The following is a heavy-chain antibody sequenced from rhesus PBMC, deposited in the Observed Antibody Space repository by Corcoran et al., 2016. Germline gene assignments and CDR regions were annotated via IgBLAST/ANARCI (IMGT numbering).Heavy chain of an antibody. CDR1: GFTFRDYA. CDR2: ISNIGTTV. Sequence: DVQLVEAGGGLVQPGGSLRLAWEASGFTFRDYALHWGRQAPGKGLECVSTISNIGTTVDYADSVKGRFPVSRDNAKTSLSLQMNSLRAEDTAVYYCSRDDYRSSWGQGVLITVSS. V-gene: IGHV3-183*02. D-gene: IGHD4-29*01. CDR3: SRDDYRSS. J-gene: IGHJ4*01.